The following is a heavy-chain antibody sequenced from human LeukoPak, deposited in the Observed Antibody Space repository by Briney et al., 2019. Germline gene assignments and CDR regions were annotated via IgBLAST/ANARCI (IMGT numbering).Heavy chain of an antibody. Sequence: SETLSLTCTVSGGSISSYYWSWIRQPPGKGLEWIGYIYYSGSTNYNPSLKSRVTISVDTSKNQFSLKLSSVTAADTAVYYCARVGDYYDSSGYYPYFDYWGQGTLVTVSS. CDR2: IYYSGST. V-gene: IGHV4-59*01. CDR1: GGSISSYY. D-gene: IGHD3-22*01. CDR3: ARVGDYYDSSGYYPYFDY. J-gene: IGHJ4*02.